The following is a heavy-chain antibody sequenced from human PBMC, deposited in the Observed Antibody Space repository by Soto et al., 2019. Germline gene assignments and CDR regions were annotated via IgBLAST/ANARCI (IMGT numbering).Heavy chain of an antibody. CDR2: IYPGDSDT. J-gene: IGHJ6*01. CDR1: GFSFTSYW. D-gene: IGHD2-15*01. V-gene: IGHV5-51*01. Sequence: PGASLKSSCEGSGFSFTSYWSGWVRQMPGKGLEWMGIIYPGDSDTRYSPSFQGQVTISADKSIRTAYLQWSSLKAPDTALYYLATRGYCSGGGCRTSYYYYGMDVWGQGTTVTVSS. CDR3: ATRGYCSGGGCRTSYYYYGMDV.